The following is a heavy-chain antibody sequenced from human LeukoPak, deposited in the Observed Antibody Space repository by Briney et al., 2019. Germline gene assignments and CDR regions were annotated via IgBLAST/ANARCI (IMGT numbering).Heavy chain of an antibody. D-gene: IGHD1-26*01. V-gene: IGHV4-59*01. CDR1: SGSISSYY. CDR3: ARGEGFDP. Sequence: PSETLSLTCTVSSGSISSYYWSWIRQPPGKGLEWIGYIYYSGSTNYSPSLKSRVTISVDTSKNQFSLKLSSVTAADTAVYYCARGEGFDPWGQGTLVTVSS. J-gene: IGHJ5*02. CDR2: IYYSGST.